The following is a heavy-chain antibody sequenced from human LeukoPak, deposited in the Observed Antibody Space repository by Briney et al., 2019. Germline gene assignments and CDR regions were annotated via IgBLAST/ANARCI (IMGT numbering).Heavy chain of an antibody. CDR1: GGSISSSSYY. J-gene: IGHJ6*03. D-gene: IGHD2/OR15-2a*01. Sequence: PSETLSLTCTVSGGSISSSSYYWGWIRQPPGKGLEWIGSIYYSGSTYYNPSLKSRVTISVDTSKNQFSLKLSSVTAADTAVYYCARHFLARRYYYYYYMDVWGKGTTVTVSS. CDR2: IYYSGST. V-gene: IGHV4-39*01. CDR3: ARHFLARRYYYYYYMDV.